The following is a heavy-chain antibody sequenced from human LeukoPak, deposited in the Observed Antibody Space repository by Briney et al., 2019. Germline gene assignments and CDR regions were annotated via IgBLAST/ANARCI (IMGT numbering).Heavy chain of an antibody. Sequence: SETLSLTCTVSGGSISSYYWSWIRQPPGKGLEWIGYIYYSGSTNYNPSLKSRVTISVDTSKNQFSLKLSSVTAADTAVYYCARGYSYVPDAFDIWGQGTMVTVSS. V-gene: IGHV4-59*01. D-gene: IGHD5-18*01. CDR1: GGSISSYY. CDR3: ARGYSYVPDAFDI. CDR2: IYYSGST. J-gene: IGHJ3*02.